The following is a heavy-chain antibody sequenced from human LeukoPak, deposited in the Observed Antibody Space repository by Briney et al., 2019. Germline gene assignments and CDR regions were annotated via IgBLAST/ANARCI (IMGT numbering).Heavy chain of an antibody. Sequence: GGSLRLSCSASGFTFSSYAIHWVRQAPGKGLEYVSAIGSNGGSTYYADSVKGRFTISRDNSKNTLYLQMSSLRAEDTAVYYCVKALAYCGGDCYPTLFDYWGQGTLVTVSS. J-gene: IGHJ4*02. CDR3: VKALAYCGGDCYPTLFDY. CDR1: GFTFSSYA. V-gene: IGHV3-64D*06. D-gene: IGHD2-21*02. CDR2: IGSNGGST.